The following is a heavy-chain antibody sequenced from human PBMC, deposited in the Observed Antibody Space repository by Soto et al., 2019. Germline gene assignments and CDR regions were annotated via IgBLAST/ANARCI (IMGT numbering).Heavy chain of an antibody. V-gene: IGHV1-18*01. CDR1: GYTFSNYG. CDR2: ISAYNGNT. CDR3: ARERGGYSYGDS. D-gene: IGHD5-18*01. J-gene: IGHJ4*02. Sequence: ASVKVSCKTSGYTFSNYGINWVRQAPGQGLEWMGWISAYNGNTNFAQKLQGRVSLTTDTSSTTACMELRSLTSDDTAVYYCARERGGYSYGDSWGQGTLVTVSS.